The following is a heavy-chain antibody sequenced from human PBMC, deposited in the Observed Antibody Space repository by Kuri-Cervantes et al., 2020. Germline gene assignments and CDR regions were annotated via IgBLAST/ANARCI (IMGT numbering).Heavy chain of an antibody. CDR1: GGSISSYY. J-gene: IGHJ5*02. CDR3: ARNYYYDSSGYYYEVWWFDP. CDR2: IYYSGST. V-gene: IGHV4-59*01. D-gene: IGHD3-22*01. Sequence: ESLKISWTVSGGSISSYYWSWIRQPPGKGLEWIGYIYYSGSTNYNPSLKSRVTISVDTSKNQFSLKLSSVTAADTAVYYCARNYYYDSSGYYYEVWWFDPWGQGTLVTVSS.